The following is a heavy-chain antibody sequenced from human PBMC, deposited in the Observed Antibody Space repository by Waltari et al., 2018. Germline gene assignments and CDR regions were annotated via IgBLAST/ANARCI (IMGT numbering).Heavy chain of an antibody. CDR3: VRGAIWGAGFDY. CDR1: GFNFISYA. CDR2: ISDSGVIT. V-gene: IGHV3-23*01. Sequence: EVHLLESGGGLAQPGGSLRLSGAASGFNFISYAMSWVRQAPGKGLEWVSGISDSGVITKYADSVKGRFTVSRDNSKNTVFLQLNSLRAEDTAVYYCVRGAIWGAGFDYWGQGTLVTVSS. J-gene: IGHJ4*02. D-gene: IGHD1-26*01.